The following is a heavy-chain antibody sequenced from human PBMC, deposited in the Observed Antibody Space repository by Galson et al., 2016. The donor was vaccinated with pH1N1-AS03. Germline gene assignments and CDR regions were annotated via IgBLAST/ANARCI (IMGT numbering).Heavy chain of an antibody. CDR2: ISGDNGNT. J-gene: IGHJ6*02. D-gene: IGHD2-15*01. CDR3: ARAFCSGGSCYDYFYYAVDV. Sequence: SVKASCKASGYTFTSYGISWVRQAPGQGLEWMGWISGDNGNTNYAQKFQGRVTMTTDTSTSTAYMELGSLRSDDTARYYCARAFCSGGSCYDYFYYAVDVWGQGTTVTVSS. CDR1: GYTFTSYG. V-gene: IGHV1-18*04.